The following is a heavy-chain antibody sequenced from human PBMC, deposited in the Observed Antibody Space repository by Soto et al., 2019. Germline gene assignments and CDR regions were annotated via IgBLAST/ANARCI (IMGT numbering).Heavy chain of an antibody. D-gene: IGHD6-19*01. CDR3: ARAITVYSSGWYGDCFDY. V-gene: IGHV3-30-3*01. CDR1: GFTFSSYA. J-gene: IGHJ4*02. Sequence: QVQLVESGGGVVQPGRSLRLSCAASGFTFSSYAMHWVRQAPGKGLEWVAVISYDGSNKYYADSVKGRFTISRDNSKNRLYLQMNSLSAEDTAVYYWARAITVYSSGWYGDCFDYWGQGTLVTVSS. CDR2: ISYDGSNK.